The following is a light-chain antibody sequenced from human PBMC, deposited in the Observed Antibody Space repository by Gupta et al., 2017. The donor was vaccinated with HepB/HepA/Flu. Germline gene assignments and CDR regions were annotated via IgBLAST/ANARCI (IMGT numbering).Light chain of an antibody. Sequence: VLTQPPSVSEAPGQKVTISCSGSSSNIGNNYVSWYQQLPGTAPKLLIYENNKRPSGIPDRFSGSKSGTSATLGITGLQTGDEADYYCGTWDSSLSAWVFGGGTKLTVL. J-gene: IGLJ3*02. CDR3: GTWDSSLSAWV. V-gene: IGLV1-51*02. CDR1: SSNIGNNY. CDR2: ENN.